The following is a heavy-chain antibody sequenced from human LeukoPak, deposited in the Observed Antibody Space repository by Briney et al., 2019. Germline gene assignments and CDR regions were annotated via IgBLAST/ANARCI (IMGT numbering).Heavy chain of an antibody. V-gene: IGHV4-34*01. CDR1: GGSFSGYY. CDR2: INHSGST. J-gene: IGHJ4*02. Sequence: SETLSLTCAVYGGSFSGYYWSWIRQPPGKGLEWIGEINHSGSTNYNPSLKSRVTISVDTSKNQFSLKLSSVTTADTAVYYCASGAPKVEMATKYYFDYWGQGALVTVSS. CDR3: ASGAPKVEMATKYYFDY. D-gene: IGHD5-24*01.